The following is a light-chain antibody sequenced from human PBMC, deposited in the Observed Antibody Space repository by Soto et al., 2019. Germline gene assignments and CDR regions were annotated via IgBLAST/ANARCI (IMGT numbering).Light chain of an antibody. V-gene: IGKV3D-11*03. Sequence: EMGCTQSPASLAWVPSDRVTLSCSASQYINTSLAWYQHRSGQAPRLLIYQTSIRAAGIPARFSASGSGTDFTLTISDVQPPDFAVSYCQQRSNWTSITFGQGTRLEI. J-gene: IGKJ5*01. CDR1: QYINTS. CDR3: QQRSNWTSIT. CDR2: QTS.